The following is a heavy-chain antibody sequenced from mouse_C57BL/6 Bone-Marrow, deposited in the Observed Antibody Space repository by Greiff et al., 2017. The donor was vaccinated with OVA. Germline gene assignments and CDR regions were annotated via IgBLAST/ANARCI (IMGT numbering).Heavy chain of an antibody. J-gene: IGHJ2*01. D-gene: IGHD2-1*01. CDR1: GYTFTSYW. CDR3: ASIYYSYFDY. V-gene: IGHV1-69*01. Sequence: VQLQQPGAELVMPGASVKLSCKASGYTFTSYWMHWVKQRPGQGLEWIGEIDPSDSYTNYNHKLKGKSTLTVDKSSSTAYMQLSILTSEASAVYSCASIYYSYFDYWGPGTPLTVSS. CDR2: IDPSDSYT.